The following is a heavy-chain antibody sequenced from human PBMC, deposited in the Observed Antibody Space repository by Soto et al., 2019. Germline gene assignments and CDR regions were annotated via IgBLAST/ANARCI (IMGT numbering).Heavy chain of an antibody. CDR2: MSGTAGNT. Sequence: EVQLLESGGGSVQPGGSLRLSCAASGFTFSNYAMTWVRQAPGKGLEWVSTMSGTAGNTYYADSGKGRFTISRDNSKNTLYLQMNSLRAEDTAVYYCAKKYYFGSGSYVFYFDYRGQGTLVTVSS. V-gene: IGHV3-23*01. CDR3: AKKYYFGSGSYVFYFDY. D-gene: IGHD3-10*01. CDR1: GFTFSNYA. J-gene: IGHJ4*02.